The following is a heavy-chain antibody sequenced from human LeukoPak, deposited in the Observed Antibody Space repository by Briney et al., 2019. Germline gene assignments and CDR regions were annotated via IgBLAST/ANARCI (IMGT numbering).Heavy chain of an antibody. V-gene: IGHV4-30-4*01. CDR1: GGSISSGDYY. CDR2: IYYSGST. Sequence: SQTLSLTCTVSGGSISSGDYYWSWIRQPPGKGLEWMGYIYYSGSTYYNPSLKSRVTISVDTSKNQFSLKLSSVTAADTAVYYCARRSIVVVPAAPFDYWGQGTLVTVSS. J-gene: IGHJ4*02. CDR3: ARRSIVVVPAAPFDY. D-gene: IGHD2-2*01.